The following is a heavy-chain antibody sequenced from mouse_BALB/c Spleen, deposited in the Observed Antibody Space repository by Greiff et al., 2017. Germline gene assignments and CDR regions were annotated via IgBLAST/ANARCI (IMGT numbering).Heavy chain of an antibody. D-gene: IGHD2-4*01. CDR2: ISYSGST. CDR1: GYSITSDYA. CDR3: ANYDYDGKVFDY. Sequence: DVKLQESGPGLVKPSQSLSLTCTVTGYSITSDYAWNWIRQFPGNKLEWMGYISYSGSTSYNPSLKSRISITRDTSKNQFFLQLNSVTTEDTATYYCANYDYDGKVFDYWGQGTTLTVSS. J-gene: IGHJ2*01. V-gene: IGHV3-2*02.